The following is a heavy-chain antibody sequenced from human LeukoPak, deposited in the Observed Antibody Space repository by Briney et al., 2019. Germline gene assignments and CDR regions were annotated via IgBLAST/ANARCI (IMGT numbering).Heavy chain of an antibody. D-gene: IGHD4-17*01. Sequence: SETLSLTCTVSGGSISSSSYYWGWIRQPPGKGLEWIGSIYYSGSTYYNPSLKSRVTISVDTSKNQFSLKLSSVTAADTAVYYCARGDYGDRNNHYYMDVWGKGTTVTVSS. CDR2: IYYSGST. J-gene: IGHJ6*03. CDR3: ARGDYGDRNNHYYMDV. CDR1: GGSISSSSYY. V-gene: IGHV4-39*07.